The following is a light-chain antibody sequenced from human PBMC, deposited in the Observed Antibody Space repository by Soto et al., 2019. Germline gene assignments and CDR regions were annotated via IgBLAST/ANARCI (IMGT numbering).Light chain of an antibody. J-gene: IGLJ2*01. CDR3: QTWGTGIHV. CDR2: LNSDGSH. CDR1: SGHSSYA. V-gene: IGLV4-69*01. Sequence: QLVLTQSPSASASLGASVKFTCTLSSGHSSYAVAWHQQQPGKGPRYLMKLNSDGSHNKGDGIPDRFSGSSSGAERYLIISSLQSEDEADYYCQTWGTGIHVFGGGTKLTVL.